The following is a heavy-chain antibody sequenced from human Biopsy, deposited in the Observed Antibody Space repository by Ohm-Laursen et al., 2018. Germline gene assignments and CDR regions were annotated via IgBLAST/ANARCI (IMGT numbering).Heavy chain of an antibody. CDR1: GFTFGEHP. Sequence: SLRLSCTASGFTFGEHPMTWVRQAPGKGLEWVSVLSSGGGSTYYAASVKGRFTVSRDNSQNTLYLQMNNLRAEDTAVYYCAKVGGPSYGDYVYFDFWGQGALVTVSS. CDR2: LSSGGGST. D-gene: IGHD4-17*01. V-gene: IGHV3-23*01. J-gene: IGHJ4*02. CDR3: AKVGGPSYGDYVYFDF.